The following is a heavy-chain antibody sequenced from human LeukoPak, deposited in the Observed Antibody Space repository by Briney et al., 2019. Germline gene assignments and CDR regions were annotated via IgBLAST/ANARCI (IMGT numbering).Heavy chain of an antibody. CDR1: GFTFSGYA. Sequence: GGSLRLSCAASGFTFSGYAMSWVRQAPGKGLEWVSSISGSGGSTYYADSVRGRFTISRDNSKNTLYLQMNSLRAEDTAVYYCANVHYGDTTGYFDYWSQGTLVTVSS. CDR3: ANVHYGDTTGYFDY. CDR2: ISGSGGST. D-gene: IGHD4-17*01. J-gene: IGHJ4*02. V-gene: IGHV3-23*01.